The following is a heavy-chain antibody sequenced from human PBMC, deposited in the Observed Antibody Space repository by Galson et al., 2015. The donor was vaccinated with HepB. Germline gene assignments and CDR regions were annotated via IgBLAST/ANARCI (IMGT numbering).Heavy chain of an antibody. J-gene: IGHJ4*02. CDR3: AKSMASRLAALTQGSFDY. D-gene: IGHD3-10*01. CDR2: ISWNSGSI. CDR1: GFTFDDYA. V-gene: IGHV3-9*01. Sequence: SLRLSCAASGFTFDDYAMHWVRQAPGKGLEWVSGISWNSGSIGYADSVKGRFTISRDNAKNSLYLQMNSLRAEDTALYYCAKSMASRLAALTQGSFDYWGQGTLVTVSS.